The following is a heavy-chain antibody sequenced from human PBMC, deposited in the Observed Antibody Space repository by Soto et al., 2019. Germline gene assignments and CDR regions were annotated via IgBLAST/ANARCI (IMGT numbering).Heavy chain of an antibody. Sequence: PSETLSLSCAASGFTFSSYAMSWVRQAPGKGLEWVSAISGSGGSTYYADSVKGRFTISRDNSKNTLYLQMNSLRAEDTAVYYCAKDTYSSGWYTYWGQGTLVTVSS. J-gene: IGHJ4*02. D-gene: IGHD6-19*01. CDR2: ISGSGGST. CDR1: GFTFSSYA. V-gene: IGHV3-23*01. CDR3: AKDTYSSGWYTY.